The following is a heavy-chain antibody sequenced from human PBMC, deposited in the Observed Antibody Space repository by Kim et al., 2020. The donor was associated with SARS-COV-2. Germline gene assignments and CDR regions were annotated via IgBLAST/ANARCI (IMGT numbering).Heavy chain of an antibody. Sequence: GGSLRLSCAVAGFTFSSYSMNWVRQAPGKGLEWVSSISSSSSYIYNANSVKGRFTSSRDNVKNSLYLQMNSLRAEDTAVYYWARSFRSDDHWGKGTLVT. D-gene: IGHD3-10*01. V-gene: IGHV3-21*06. J-gene: IGHJ4*02. CDR3: ARSFRSDDH. CDR1: GFTFSSYS. CDR2: ISSSSSYI.